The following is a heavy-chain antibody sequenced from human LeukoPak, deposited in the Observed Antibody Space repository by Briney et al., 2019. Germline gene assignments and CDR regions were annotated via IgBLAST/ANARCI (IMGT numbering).Heavy chain of an antibody. J-gene: IGHJ4*02. CDR3: ATSLDTAGGPY. CDR1: GLTFTTYW. D-gene: IGHD5-18*01. CDR2: IRQDGGAT. V-gene: IGHV3-7*01. Sequence: PGGSLRLSCAASGLTFTTYWMTWVRQAPGKGLEWLANIRQDGGATYYADSVKGRFTISRDNAKNSLYLQMHSLRADDTAVYYCATSLDTAGGPYWGQGTLVTVSS.